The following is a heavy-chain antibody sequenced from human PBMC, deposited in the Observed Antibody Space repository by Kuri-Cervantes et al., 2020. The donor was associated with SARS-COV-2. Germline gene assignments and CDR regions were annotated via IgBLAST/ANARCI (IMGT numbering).Heavy chain of an antibody. V-gene: IGHV3-23*01. Sequence: GESLKISCAASGFTFAGFAMTWVRQAPGKGLEWVSSISSGGGSTFYADSVRGRFTISRDNFGSTLYLQMSRLRVEDTAIYYCAKERTKTTQTIIGWFDPWGQGTQVTVSS. D-gene: IGHD5-12*01. CDR3: AKERTKTTQTIIGWFDP. J-gene: IGHJ5*02. CDR2: ISSGGGST. CDR1: GFTFAGFA.